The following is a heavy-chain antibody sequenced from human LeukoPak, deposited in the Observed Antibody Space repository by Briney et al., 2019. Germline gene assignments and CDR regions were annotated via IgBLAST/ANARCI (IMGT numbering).Heavy chain of an antibody. CDR3: ASTYGDRYYFDY. Sequence: GGSLRLSCAASGFTFSSYWMSWVRQAPGKGLEGVANIKQDGREKYYVDSVRGRFTISRDNAKNSLYLQKQSLRAEHTAVFFCASTYGDRYYFDYWGQRTLVTVSS. V-gene: IGHV3-7*01. J-gene: IGHJ4*02. CDR1: GFTFSSYW. D-gene: IGHD4-17*01. CDR2: IKQDGREK.